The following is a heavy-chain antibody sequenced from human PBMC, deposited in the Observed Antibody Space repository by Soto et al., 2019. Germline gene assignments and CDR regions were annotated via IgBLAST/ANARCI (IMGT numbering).Heavy chain of an antibody. CDR3: AKDTCSSTSCYVPHGMDV. D-gene: IGHD2-2*01. J-gene: IGHJ6*02. V-gene: IGHV3-30*18. CDR2: ISYDGSNK. Sequence: PGGSLRLSCAASGFTFSSYCMHWVRQAPGKGLEWVAVISYDGSNKYYADSVKGRFTISRDNSKNTLYLQMNSLRAEDTAVYYCAKDTCSSTSCYVPHGMDVWGQGTTVTVSS. CDR1: GFTFSSYC.